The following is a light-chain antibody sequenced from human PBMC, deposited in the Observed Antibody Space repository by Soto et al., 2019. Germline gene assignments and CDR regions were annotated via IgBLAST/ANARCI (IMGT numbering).Light chain of an antibody. CDR1: QSVSSNF. CDR2: GAS. V-gene: IGKV3-20*01. J-gene: IGKJ1*01. Sequence: EIVLTQSPGTLSLSPGXRATLSCRASQSVSSNFLAWYRQKPGQAPRLLIYGASSRAAGIPDRFSGSGSGTDFTLTISRLEPEDVAVYYCQQYGNSPRTFGQGTKVDI. CDR3: QQYGNSPRT.